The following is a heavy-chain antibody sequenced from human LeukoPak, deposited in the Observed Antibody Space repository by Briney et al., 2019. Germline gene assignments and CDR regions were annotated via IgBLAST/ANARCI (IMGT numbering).Heavy chain of an antibody. CDR2: ISGSGGST. J-gene: IGHJ4*02. D-gene: IGHD3-3*01. Sequence: GGSLRLSCAASGFTFSNYAMSWVRQAPGKGLEWVSAISGSGGSTYYADSVKGRFTISRDNSKNTLYLQMNSLRSEDTAVYYCARGLRFLEWPHDDYWGQGTLVTVSS. CDR1: GFTFSNYA. CDR3: ARGLRFLEWPHDDY. V-gene: IGHV3-23*01.